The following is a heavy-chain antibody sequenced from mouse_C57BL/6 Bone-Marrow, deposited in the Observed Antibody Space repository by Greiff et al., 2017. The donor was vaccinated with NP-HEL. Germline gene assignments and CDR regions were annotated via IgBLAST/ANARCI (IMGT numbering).Heavy chain of an antibody. CDR1: GYTFTSYG. Sequence: VQLQESGAELARPGASVKLSCKASGYTFTSYGISWVKQRTGQGLEWIGEIYPRSGNTYYNEKFKGKATLTADKSSSTAYMELRSLTSEDSAVYVCAREGAGQYFDVWGTGTTVTVSS. V-gene: IGHV1-81*01. CDR2: IYPRSGNT. J-gene: IGHJ1*03. D-gene: IGHD3-3*01. CDR3: AREGAGQYFDV.